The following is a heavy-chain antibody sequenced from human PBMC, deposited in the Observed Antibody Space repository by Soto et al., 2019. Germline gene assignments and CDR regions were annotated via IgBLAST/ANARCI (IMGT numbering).Heavy chain of an antibody. Sequence: QVQLVESGGGVVQPGGSLRLSCEGSGFPFRSYGIQWVRQAPGKGLEWLGLIWNDGSHAYYADSVKGRFTISRDNSKNTVFLQESNLRAEDTAVYFCARDQTDSGGYSDSWGQGTLVTVSS. CDR2: IWNDGSHA. CDR3: ARDQTDSGGYSDS. D-gene: IGHD2-15*01. CDR1: GFPFRSYG. V-gene: IGHV3-33*01. J-gene: IGHJ4*02.